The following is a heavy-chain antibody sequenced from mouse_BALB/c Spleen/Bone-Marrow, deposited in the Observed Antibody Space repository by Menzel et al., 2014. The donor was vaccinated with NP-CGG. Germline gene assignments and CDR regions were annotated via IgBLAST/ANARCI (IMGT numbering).Heavy chain of an antibody. Sequence: EVKLVESGGGLVQPGGSLRLSCATSGFTFTDYYMSWVRQPPGQALEWLGFIRNKAKGYTTEYSASVKGRFTISRDNSLSTVYLQMNTLRAEDSATYYCARDINYDSYYWYFDVWGAGTTVTVSS. V-gene: IGHV7-3*02. CDR1: GFTFTDYY. CDR3: ARDINYDSYYWYFDV. D-gene: IGHD2-12*01. CDR2: IRNKAKGYTT. J-gene: IGHJ1*01.